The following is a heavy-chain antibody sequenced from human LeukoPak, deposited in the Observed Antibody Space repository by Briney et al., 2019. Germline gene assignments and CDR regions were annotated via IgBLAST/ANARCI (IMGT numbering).Heavy chain of an antibody. CDR3: XXXXXTMXGGV. CDR1: XXTFXXYS. V-gene: IGHV3-21*01. D-gene: IGHD3-10*02. CDR2: ISSSSNYI. Sequence: SXXTFXXYSXNWVRQAPGKGLXWVSSISSSSNYIYYADSVKGRFTISRDXGKNSLYLQMSSMRAEDTAGYYCXXXXXTMXGGVWGKGTTVTISS. J-gene: IGHJ6*04.